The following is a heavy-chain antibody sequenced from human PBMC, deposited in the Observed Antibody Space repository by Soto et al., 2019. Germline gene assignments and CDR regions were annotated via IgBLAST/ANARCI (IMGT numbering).Heavy chain of an antibody. V-gene: IGHV1-3*01. CDR3: ARGRVYCYCEDS. CDR1: RYRFENSC. D-gene: IGHD2-21*02. Sequence: SVKASCKASRYRFENSCRWWVQQDNRKGLEWMGWINAGNGNTKYSQKFHGRVTITRDTSASTAYMELSSLRSEDTAVYYCARGRVYCYCEDSWGKGTFVT. J-gene: IGHJ1*01. CDR2: INAGNGNT.